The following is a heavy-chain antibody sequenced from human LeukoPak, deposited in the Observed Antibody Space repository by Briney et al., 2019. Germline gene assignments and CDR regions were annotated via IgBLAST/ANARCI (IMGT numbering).Heavy chain of an antibody. CDR2: IYISGST. CDR3: ARALNPLTGTYYFDY. D-gene: IGHD4/OR15-4a*01. V-gene: IGHV4-4*07. CDR1: GASINSHY. J-gene: IGHJ4*02. Sequence: SETLSLTCSVSGASINSHYWTWIRQPAGKGLEWIGRIYISGSTNYSPSLKSRVTMSVDTSKNPFSLHLISVTAADTAVYYCARALNPLTGTYYFDYWGQGTLVTVSS.